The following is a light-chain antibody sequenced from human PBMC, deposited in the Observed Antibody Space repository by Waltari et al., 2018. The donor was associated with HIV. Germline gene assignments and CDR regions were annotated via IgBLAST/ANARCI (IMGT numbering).Light chain of an antibody. CDR1: QNIGNS. Sequence: DIRMTQTPSTLSAAVRDKVTITCRASQNIGNSLAWYQQKSGKAPALLIYQASTLQNGVASRFSCSGSGTEFTLTITSLQRDYFATYFCQQYETYYTFGQGSRLEMK. J-gene: IGKJ2*01. CDR2: QAS. CDR3: QQYETYYT. V-gene: IGKV1-5*03.